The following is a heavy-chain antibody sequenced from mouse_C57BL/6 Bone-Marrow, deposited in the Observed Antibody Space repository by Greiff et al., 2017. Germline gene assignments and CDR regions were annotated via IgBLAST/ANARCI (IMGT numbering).Heavy chain of an antibody. CDR1: GYTFTSYW. CDR2: IDPSDSYT. V-gene: IGHV1-69*01. Sequence: VKLQQPGAELEMPGASVKLSCKASGYTFTSYWMHWVKQRPGQGLEWIGEIDPSDSYTNYNQKFKGKSTLTVDKSSSTAYMQLSSLTSEDSAVYYCARWDYAMDYWGQGTSVTVSS. CDR3: ARWDYAMDY. J-gene: IGHJ4*01.